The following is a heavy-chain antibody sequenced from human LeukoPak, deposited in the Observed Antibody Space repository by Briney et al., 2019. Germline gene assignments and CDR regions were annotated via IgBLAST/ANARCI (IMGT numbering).Heavy chain of an antibody. CDR2: INPSGGST. Sequence: ASVKVSCKASGYTFTSYYMHWVRQAPGQGLEWMGIINPSGGSTSYAQKFQGRVTMTRDTSTSTVYMELSSLRSEDTAVYYCARGPRRLVAATPVYYYGMDVWGQGTTVTVSS. J-gene: IGHJ6*02. CDR1: GYTFTSYY. D-gene: IGHD2-15*01. CDR3: ARGPRRLVAATPVYYYGMDV. V-gene: IGHV1-46*01.